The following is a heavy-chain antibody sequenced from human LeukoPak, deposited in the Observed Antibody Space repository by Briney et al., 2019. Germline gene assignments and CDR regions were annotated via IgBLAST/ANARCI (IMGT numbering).Heavy chain of an antibody. CDR2: IYPGDSDT. CDR3: ARRGMATGYFDY. CDR1: AYSFTNYW. D-gene: IGHD5-12*01. J-gene: IGHJ4*02. V-gene: IGHV5-51*01. Sequence: ESPKISCKGSAYSFTNYWMGCGRQMPRKSLELMGTIYPGDSDTRYSPSFQGQVTISADKSSSTAYLQWSSLRASDTAMYYCARRGMATGYFDYWGQGTLVTVSS.